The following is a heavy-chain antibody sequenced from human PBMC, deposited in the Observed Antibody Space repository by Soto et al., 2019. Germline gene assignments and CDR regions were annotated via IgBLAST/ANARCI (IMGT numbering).Heavy chain of an antibody. D-gene: IGHD3-10*01. CDR2: MNPNSGNT. CDR1: GYTFTSYD. CDR3: ASLISGSYYFYPDYYYCMDV. Sequence: GASVKVSRKASGYTFTSYDINWVRQATGQGLEWMGWMNPNSGNTGYAQKFQGRVTMTRNTSISTAYMELSSLRSEDTAVYYCASLISGSYYFYPDYYYCMDVWGQGTTVTVSS. J-gene: IGHJ6*02. V-gene: IGHV1-8*01.